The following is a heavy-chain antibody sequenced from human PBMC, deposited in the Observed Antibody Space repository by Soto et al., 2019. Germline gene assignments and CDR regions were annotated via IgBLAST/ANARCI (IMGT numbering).Heavy chain of an antibody. CDR2: ISSSSSYI. CDR3: VRDQLSSSWDYYYYYGMDV. Sequence: EVQLVESGGGLVKPGGSLRLSCAASGFTFSSYSMNWVRQAPGKGLEWVSSISSSSSYIYYADSVKGRFTISRDNAKNSLYLQMNSLRAEDTAVYYCVRDQLSSSWDYYYYYGMDVWGQGTTVTVSS. J-gene: IGHJ6*02. CDR1: GFTFSSYS. V-gene: IGHV3-21*01. D-gene: IGHD6-13*01.